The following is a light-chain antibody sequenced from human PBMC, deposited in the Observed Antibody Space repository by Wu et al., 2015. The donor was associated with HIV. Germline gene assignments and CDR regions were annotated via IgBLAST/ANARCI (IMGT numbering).Light chain of an antibody. Sequence: DIDMTQSPSTLSASVGDRVTITCRASQDINNRLAGYQQKPGKAPKLLIFQASRLESDVPSRFSGRGSGTEFALTITSLQPDDFATYYCQQFYTYSWTFGQGTKVEVK. CDR1: QDINNR. CDR2: QAS. V-gene: IGKV1-5*03. J-gene: IGKJ1*01. CDR3: QQFYTYSWT.